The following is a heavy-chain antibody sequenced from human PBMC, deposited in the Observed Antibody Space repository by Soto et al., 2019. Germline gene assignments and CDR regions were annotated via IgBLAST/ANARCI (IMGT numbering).Heavy chain of an antibody. V-gene: IGHV3-11*05. CDR2: ISSSSSYT. CDR1: GFTFSDYY. Sequence: QVQLVESGGGLVKPGGSLRLSCAASGFTFSDYYMSWIRQAPGKGLEWVSYISSSSSYTNYADSVKGRFTISRDNAKNSRYLQMNSLRAEDTAVYYCARGYCSGGTCYSGRMDYWGQGTLVTVSS. D-gene: IGHD2-15*01. J-gene: IGHJ4*02. CDR3: ARGYCSGGTCYSGRMDY.